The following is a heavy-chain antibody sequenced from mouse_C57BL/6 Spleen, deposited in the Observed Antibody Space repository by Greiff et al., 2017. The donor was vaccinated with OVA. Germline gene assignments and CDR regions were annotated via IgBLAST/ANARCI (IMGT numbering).Heavy chain of an antibody. J-gene: IGHJ4*01. CDR1: GYTFTSYW. V-gene: IGHV1-69*01. Sequence: QVQLQQPGAELVMPGASVKLSCKASGYTFTSYWMHWVKQRPGQGLEWIGEIDPSDSYTNYNQKFKGKSTLTVDKSSSTAYMQLSSLTSEDSAVYYWARGGHYYAMDYWGQGTSVTVSS. CDR2: IDPSDSYT. CDR3: ARGGHYYAMDY.